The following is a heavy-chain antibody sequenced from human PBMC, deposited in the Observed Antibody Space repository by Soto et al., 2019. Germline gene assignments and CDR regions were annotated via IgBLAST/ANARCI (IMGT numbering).Heavy chain of an antibody. J-gene: IGHJ3*02. Sequence: GGSLRLSCAASGFTVGNAWMNWVRQAPGKGLEWVGRIKSKSDGGTTDFPAPVKGRFSISRDDSENTLYLQVNSLETEDTAVYYCTTEMRYSSGWFWSFVILCQGTMLTV. CDR3: TTEMRYSSGWFWSFVI. CDR2: IKSKSDGGTT. CDR1: GFTVGNAW. D-gene: IGHD6-19*01. V-gene: IGHV3-15*01.